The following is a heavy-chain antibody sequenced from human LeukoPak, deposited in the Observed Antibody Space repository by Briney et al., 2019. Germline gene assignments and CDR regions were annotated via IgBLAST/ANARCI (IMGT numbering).Heavy chain of an antibody. Sequence: SETLSLTCAVYGVSFSGYYWSWVRQPPGKGREWRGEINHSGRTNYNPSLKSGVNTSVEKTKKQFSLKLSSVTAAHTAVYYCARAPHIVVVTGVLYFAYWGQGTLVTVSS. CDR3: ARAPHIVVVTGVLYFAY. CDR2: INHSGRT. CDR1: GVSFSGYY. V-gene: IGHV4-34*01. J-gene: IGHJ4*02. D-gene: IGHD2-21*02.